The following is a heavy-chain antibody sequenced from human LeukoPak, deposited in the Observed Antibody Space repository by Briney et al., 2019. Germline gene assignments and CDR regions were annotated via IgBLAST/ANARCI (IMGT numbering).Heavy chain of an antibody. CDR1: GYTFSSYG. D-gene: IGHD3-16*02. CDR3: AREEYVWGSYRDVDY. J-gene: IGHJ4*02. V-gene: IGHV1-18*01. CDR2: ISAYNGNT. Sequence: ASVRVSCKASGYTFSSYGITWVRQAPGQGLEWMGWISAYNGNTNYAQKIQDRVTMTTDTYTSTAYMELRSLRADDTAVYYCAREEYVWGSYRDVDYWGQGTLVTVSS.